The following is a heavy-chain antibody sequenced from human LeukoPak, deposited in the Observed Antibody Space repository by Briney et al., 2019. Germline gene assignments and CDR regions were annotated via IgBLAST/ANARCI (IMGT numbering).Heavy chain of an antibody. CDR2: IIPILGIA. CDR3: ASCCTNGVCKQSNNWFDP. D-gene: IGHD2-8*01. V-gene: IGHV1-69*04. Sequence: GASVKVSCKASGGTFSSYAISWVRQAPGQGLEWMGRIIPILGIANYAQKFQGRVTITADKSTSTAYMELSSLRSEDTAVYYCASCCTNGVCKQSNNWFDPWGQGTLVTVSS. J-gene: IGHJ5*02. CDR1: GGTFSSYA.